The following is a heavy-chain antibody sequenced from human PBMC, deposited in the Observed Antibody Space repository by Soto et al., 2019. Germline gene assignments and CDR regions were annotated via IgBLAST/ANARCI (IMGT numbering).Heavy chain of an antibody. CDR3: ARDAWLAARGYYYYGMDV. J-gene: IGHJ6*02. CDR2: ISNDGTNK. Sequence: QVQLVESGGGVVNPGRSLRLSCTAPGFTFSDYAMHWVRQAQGKGLEWVAGISNDGTNKYYADSVKGRFTISRDNSKNTLYLQMDNLRAEDTAMYYCARDAWLAARGYYYYGMDVWGQGTTVTVSS. V-gene: IGHV3-30-3*01. CDR1: GFTFSDYA. D-gene: IGHD6-6*01.